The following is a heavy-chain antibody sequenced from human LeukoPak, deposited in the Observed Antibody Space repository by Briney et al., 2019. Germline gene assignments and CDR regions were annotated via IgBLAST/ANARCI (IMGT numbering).Heavy chain of an antibody. J-gene: IGHJ6*03. CDR3: ARAAGGSSGRYYYYHMDV. Sequence: SETLSLTCTVSGYSITSGYYWSWIRQPAGKGLEWIGRIYTSGSTNYNPSLKSRVTMSVDTSKNQFSLKLSSVTAADTAVYYCARAAGGSSGRYYYYHMDVWGKGTTVTVSS. CDR2: IYTSGST. CDR1: GYSITSGYY. V-gene: IGHV4-4*07. D-gene: IGHD3-22*01.